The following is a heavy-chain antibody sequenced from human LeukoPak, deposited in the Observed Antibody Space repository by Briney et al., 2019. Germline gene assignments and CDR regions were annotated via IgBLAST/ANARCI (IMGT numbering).Heavy chain of an antibody. CDR3: AKDDRIQTRRYSYNY. Sequence: GGSLRLSCVASGFTFSSYAMSWVRQAPGKGLEWVSTISDSGDNTYYADSVKGRFTISRDNSMNTLYLQMNSLRAEDTAVYYCAKDDRIQTRRYSYNYWGQGTLVTVSS. V-gene: IGHV3-23*01. J-gene: IGHJ4*02. CDR1: GFTFSSYA. D-gene: IGHD5-18*01. CDR2: ISDSGDNT.